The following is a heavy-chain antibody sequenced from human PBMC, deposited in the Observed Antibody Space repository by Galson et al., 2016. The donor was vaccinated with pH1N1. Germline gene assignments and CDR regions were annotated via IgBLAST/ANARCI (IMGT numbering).Heavy chain of an antibody. V-gene: IGHV3-33*01. Sequence: SLRLSCAASGFAFSNSGMHWVRQAPGKGLEWVALIWYDGSNKYYADSVKGRFTISRDNSKNTLYLQVNSLRAEDTAVYYCARGDYGDYVGEFDYWGQGTLVTVSS. D-gene: IGHD4-17*01. CDR1: GFAFSNSG. CDR3: ARGDYGDYVGEFDY. J-gene: IGHJ4*02. CDR2: IWYDGSNK.